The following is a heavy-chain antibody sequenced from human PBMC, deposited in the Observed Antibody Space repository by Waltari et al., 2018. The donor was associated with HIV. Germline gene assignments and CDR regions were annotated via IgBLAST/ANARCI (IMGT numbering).Heavy chain of an antibody. CDR2: VSAYKGNT. V-gene: IGHV1-18*01. Sequence: QVQLVQSGAEVKKPGASVKVSCKASGYTFTSYGISWVRQAPGQGLEWMGWVSAYKGNTNYAQKLQGRVTMTTDTSTSTAYMELRSLRSDDTVVYCCARINCTSVSCYASLDYWGQGTLVTVSS. J-gene: IGHJ4*02. CDR3: ARINCTSVSCYASLDY. CDR1: GYTFTSYG. D-gene: IGHD2-2*01.